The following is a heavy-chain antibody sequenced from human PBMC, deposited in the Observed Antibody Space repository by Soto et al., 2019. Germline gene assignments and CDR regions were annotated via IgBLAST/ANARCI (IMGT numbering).Heavy chain of an antibody. CDR3: ASARHIGP. D-gene: IGHD2-21*01. Sequence: LRLSCAASGFTFSNYWMSWVRQAPGKGLEWVANIKQDGSESNYADSVKGRFTISRDNAENSLYLQMTSLRADDTAVYYCASARHIGPWGQGTLVTVSS. CDR1: GFTFSNYW. CDR2: IKQDGSES. J-gene: IGHJ5*02. V-gene: IGHV3-7*01.